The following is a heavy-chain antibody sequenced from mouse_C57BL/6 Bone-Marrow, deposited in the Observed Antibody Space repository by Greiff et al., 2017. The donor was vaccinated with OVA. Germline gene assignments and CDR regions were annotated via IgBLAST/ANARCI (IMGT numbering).Heavy chain of an antibody. V-gene: IGHV14-4*01. J-gene: IGHJ2*01. CDR3: TSYGNFDY. CDR2: IDPETGDT. D-gene: IGHD2-1*01. Sequence: EVKLQESGAELVRPGASVKLSCTASGFTFKDYYMHWVKQRPEQGLAWIGWIDPETGDTEYASKFQGKATITADTSSNTAYLQLSSLTSEDTAVYYCTSYGNFDYWGQGTTLTVSS. CDR1: GFTFKDYY.